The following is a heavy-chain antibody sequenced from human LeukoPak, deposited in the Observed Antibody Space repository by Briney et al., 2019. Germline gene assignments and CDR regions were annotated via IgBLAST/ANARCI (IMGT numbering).Heavy chain of an antibody. Sequence: PGGSLRLSCEASGFTFSSYAMSWVRQAPGKGLEWVSVISGIGGTTSYAASVKGRFTISRDNSKNTLFLQMNSLRAEDTAVYYCARLAGGIAAAGGVDYWGQGTLVTVSS. CDR2: ISGIGGTT. V-gene: IGHV3-23*01. CDR3: ARLAGGIAAAGGVDY. CDR1: GFTFSSYA. D-gene: IGHD6-13*01. J-gene: IGHJ4*02.